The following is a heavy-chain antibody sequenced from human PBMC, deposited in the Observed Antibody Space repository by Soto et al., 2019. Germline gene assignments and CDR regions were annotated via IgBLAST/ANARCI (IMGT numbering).Heavy chain of an antibody. J-gene: IGHJ5*02. CDR2: ISGSGGST. CDR3: AREVETDATSRRGFDL. D-gene: IGHD5-18*01. CDR1: GFTFSSYA. V-gene: IGHV3-23*01. Sequence: GGSLRLSCAASGFTFSSYAMSWVRQAPGKGLEWVSAISGSGGSTYYADAVEGLFTISRDNSKKPLYLQMNSLRAEDTAVYYCAREVETDATSRRGFDLWGQGTLVTVSS.